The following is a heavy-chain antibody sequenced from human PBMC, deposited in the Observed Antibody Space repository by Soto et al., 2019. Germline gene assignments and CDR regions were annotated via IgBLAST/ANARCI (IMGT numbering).Heavy chain of an antibody. CDR3: ARRRSTVTPSWFYHAMDV. V-gene: IGHV3-33*01. J-gene: IGHJ6*02. D-gene: IGHD4-17*01. CDR2: IWYDGSNK. CDR1: GFPCSTYG. Sequence: LRLSCAASGFPCSTYGMHWVRQAPGKGLEWVAVIWYDGSNKYYADSVRGRFTISRDNSKNTVDLQMNSLRADDTAVYYCARRRSTVTPSWFYHAMDVWGRGTTVTVSS.